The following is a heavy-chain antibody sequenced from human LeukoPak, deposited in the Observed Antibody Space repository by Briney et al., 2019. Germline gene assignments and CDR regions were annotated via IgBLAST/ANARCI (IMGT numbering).Heavy chain of an antibody. CDR3: TTGPITMVRGGELRSETNDY. D-gene: IGHD3-10*01. Sequence: GGSLRLSCAASGFTFSNAWMSWVRQAPGKGLEWVGRIKSKTDGGTTDYAAPVKGRFTISRDDSKNMLYLQMNSLKTEDTAVYYCTTGPITMVRGGELRSETNDYWGQGTLVTVSS. V-gene: IGHV3-15*01. CDR2: IKSKTDGGTT. J-gene: IGHJ4*02. CDR1: GFTFSNAW.